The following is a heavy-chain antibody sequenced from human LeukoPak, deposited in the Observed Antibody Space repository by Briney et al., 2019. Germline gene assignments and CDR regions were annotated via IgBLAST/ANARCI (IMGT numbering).Heavy chain of an antibody. J-gene: IGHJ5*02. Sequence: GGSLRLSCAASGFTFSSYAMSWVRQAPGKGLEWVSGISTSGGSTYYANSVKGRFTISRDNSKNTLYLQVNSLRAEDTAVYYCAKGSGSYLNWFAPWGQGTLVTVSS. V-gene: IGHV3-23*01. CDR3: AKGSGSYLNWFAP. D-gene: IGHD3-10*01. CDR2: ISTSGGST. CDR1: GFTFSSYA.